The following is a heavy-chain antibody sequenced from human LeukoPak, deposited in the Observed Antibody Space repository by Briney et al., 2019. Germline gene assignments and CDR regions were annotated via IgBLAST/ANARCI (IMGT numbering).Heavy chain of an antibody. V-gene: IGHV1-3*03. Sequence: GGSLRLSCAASGFTFRTYAMHWVRQAPGQGLEWMGWVNAGNGNTEYSQEFQGRFTISRDTSASTSYLDLSSLRSEDTAVYYCARGAYCSGGNCYSGRIGFWGQGTLVTVSS. CDR2: VNAGNGNT. D-gene: IGHD2-15*01. CDR1: GFTFRTYA. J-gene: IGHJ4*02. CDR3: ARGAYCSGGNCYSGRIGF.